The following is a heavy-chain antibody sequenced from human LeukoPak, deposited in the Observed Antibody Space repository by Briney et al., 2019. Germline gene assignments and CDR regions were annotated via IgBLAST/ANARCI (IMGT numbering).Heavy chain of an antibody. D-gene: IGHD4-17*01. Sequence: GGSLRLSCAASGLTVSSNYMSWVRQAPGKGLEWVSIIYSTGSTYYADSVKGRFTISRDNSKNTLYLQMNSLRAEDTAVYYCARDSGYGDYAFDYWGQGTLVTVSS. J-gene: IGHJ4*02. V-gene: IGHV3-53*01. CDR2: IYSTGST. CDR3: ARDSGYGDYAFDY. CDR1: GLTVSSNY.